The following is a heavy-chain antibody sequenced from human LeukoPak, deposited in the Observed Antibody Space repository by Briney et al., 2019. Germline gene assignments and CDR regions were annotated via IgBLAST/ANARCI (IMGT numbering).Heavy chain of an antibody. J-gene: IGHJ3*02. CDR3: ARDHTRNAFDI. D-gene: IGHD2-2*02. Sequence: GASVKVSCKASGGTFSSYAISWVRQAPGQGLEWMGRIIPILGIANYAQKFQGRVTITADKSTSTAYMELSSLRSEDTAVYYCARDHTRNAFDIWGQGTMVTVSS. V-gene: IGHV1-69*04. CDR2: IIPILGIA. CDR1: GGTFSSYA.